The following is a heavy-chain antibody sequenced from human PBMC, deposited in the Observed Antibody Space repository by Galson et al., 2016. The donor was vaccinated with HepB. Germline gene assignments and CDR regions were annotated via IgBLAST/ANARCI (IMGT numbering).Heavy chain of an antibody. D-gene: IGHD2/OR15-2a*01. Sequence: SLRLSCAASGFTFSNYAMYWVRQAPGKGLEWVAVISFDGNNQYYADSVKGRFTISRDNSNNTLYLRTDSLRVDDTAVYYCVRGKNAGDSTRLNYWGQGTLVTVSS. V-gene: IGHV3-30-3*01. CDR1: GFTFSNYA. CDR3: VRGKNAGDSTRLNY. J-gene: IGHJ4*02. CDR2: ISFDGNNQ.